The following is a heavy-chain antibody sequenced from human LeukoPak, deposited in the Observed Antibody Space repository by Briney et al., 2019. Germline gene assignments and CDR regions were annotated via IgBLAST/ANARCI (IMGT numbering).Heavy chain of an antibody. CDR3: ARDGNYGSGSYIPYYFDY. Sequence: GSVTVSCKASGYTFTSYYMHWVRQAPGQGVEWMGIINPSGGSTSYAQKFQGRVTMTRDTSTSTVYMELSSLRSEDTAVYYCARDGNYGSGSYIPYYFDYWGQGTLVTVSS. CDR1: GYTFTSYY. V-gene: IGHV1-46*01. J-gene: IGHJ4*02. CDR2: INPSGGST. D-gene: IGHD3-10*01.